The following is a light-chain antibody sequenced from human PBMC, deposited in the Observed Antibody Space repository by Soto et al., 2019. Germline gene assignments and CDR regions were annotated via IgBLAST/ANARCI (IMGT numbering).Light chain of an antibody. J-gene: IGLJ2*01. V-gene: IGLV2-23*01. CDR3: CSYAGSSTLV. CDR1: SSDVGSYNL. CDR2: EGS. Sequence: SALTQPASVSGSPGQSITLSCTGTSSDVGSYNLVSWYQQPPGKAPKLMIYEGSKRPSGVSNRFSGSKSGNTASLTISGLQAVDEADYYCCSYAGSSTLVFGGGTQLTVL.